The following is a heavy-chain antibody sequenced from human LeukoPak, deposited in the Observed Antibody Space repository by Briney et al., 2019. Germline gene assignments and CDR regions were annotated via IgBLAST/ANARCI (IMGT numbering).Heavy chain of an antibody. V-gene: IGHV1-24*01. Sequence: ASVKVSCKVSGYTLTELSMHWVRQAPGKGLEWMGGFDPEDGETIYAQKFQGRVTMTEDTSTDTAYTELSSLRSEDTAVYYCATAPPGGGSYFDYWGQGTLVTVSS. CDR3: ATAPPGGGSYFDY. J-gene: IGHJ4*02. CDR2: FDPEDGET. CDR1: GYTLTELS. D-gene: IGHD1-26*01.